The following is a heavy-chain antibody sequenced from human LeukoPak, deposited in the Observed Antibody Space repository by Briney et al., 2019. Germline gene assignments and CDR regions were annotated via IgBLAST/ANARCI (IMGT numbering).Heavy chain of an antibody. J-gene: IGHJ4*02. V-gene: IGHV4-59*08. CDR1: GGSISSYY. D-gene: IGHD3-10*01. CDR2: IYYSGSA. Sequence: SETLSLTCTVSGGSISSYYWSWIRQPPGKGLEWIGYIYYSGSANYNPSLKSRVTISVDTSKNQFSLKVTSVTAADTAVYYCASPARGGSIDSWGQGTLVTVSS. CDR3: ASPARGGSIDS.